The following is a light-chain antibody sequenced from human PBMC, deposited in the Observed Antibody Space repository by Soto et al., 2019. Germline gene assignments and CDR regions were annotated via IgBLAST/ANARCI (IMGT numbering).Light chain of an antibody. CDR3: QQYNNWPPIT. CDR2: AAS. J-gene: IGKJ3*01. CDR1: QSVSGN. Sequence: EIVMTQSPATLSVSPGERATLSCRASQSVSGNLAWYQQKPGQAPRLLIYAASTRATGIPARFSGSGSGTEFTLTNSSLQSEDFAVYYCQQYNNWPPITFGPGTKVDIQ. V-gene: IGKV3-15*01.